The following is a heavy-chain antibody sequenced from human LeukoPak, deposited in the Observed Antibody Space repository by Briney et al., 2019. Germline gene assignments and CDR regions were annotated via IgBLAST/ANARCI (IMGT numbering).Heavy chain of an antibody. D-gene: IGHD2-2*01. V-gene: IGHV4-61*02. CDR1: GGSISSGSYY. CDR3: ARRAYCSSTSCYGDWYFDL. CDR2: IYTSGST. J-gene: IGHJ2*01. Sequence: SQTLSLTCTVSGGSISSGSYYWSWIRQPAGKGLEWIGRIYTSGSTNYNPSLKSRVTISVDTSKNQFSLKLSSVTAADTAVYYCARRAYCSSTSCYGDWYFDLWGRGTLVTVSS.